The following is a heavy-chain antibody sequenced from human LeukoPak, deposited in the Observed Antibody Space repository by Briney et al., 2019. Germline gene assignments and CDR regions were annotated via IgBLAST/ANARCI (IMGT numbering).Heavy chain of an antibody. CDR1: GFTFSSYG. Sequence: GGSLRLSCAASGFTFSSYGMHWVRQAPGKGLEWVADISYDGSNKYYADSVKGRFTISRDNSKNTLYLQMNSLRAEDTAVYYCAKDKVVRGVKGYFDYWGQGTLVTVSS. CDR2: ISYDGSNK. V-gene: IGHV3-30*18. CDR3: AKDKVVRGVKGYFDY. J-gene: IGHJ4*02. D-gene: IGHD3-10*01.